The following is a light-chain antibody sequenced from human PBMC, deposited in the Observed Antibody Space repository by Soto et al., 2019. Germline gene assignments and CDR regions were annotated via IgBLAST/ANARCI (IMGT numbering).Light chain of an antibody. J-gene: IGLJ1*01. CDR1: SSDIGRYNY. CDR2: EVS. V-gene: IGLV2-14*01. CDR3: SSYTSSFYV. Sequence: QSALTQPASVSGSPGQSITISCTGTSSDIGRYNYVSWYQQHPGKAPKLIIYEVSNRPSGVSHRFSASKSGNTASLTISGLQAEDEADYYCSSYTSSFYVFGSVTKLTVL.